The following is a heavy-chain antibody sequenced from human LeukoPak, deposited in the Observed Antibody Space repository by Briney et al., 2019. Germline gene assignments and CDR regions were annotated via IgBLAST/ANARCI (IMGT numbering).Heavy chain of an antibody. D-gene: IGHD6-13*01. V-gene: IGHV4-34*01. CDR1: GGSFSGYY. CDR3: ASQYSSSWSVVPLFQH. J-gene: IGHJ1*01. Sequence: KSSETLSLTCAVYGGSFSGYYWSWIRQPPGKGLEWIGEINHSGSTNYNPSLKSRVTISVDTSKNQFSLKLSSVTAADTAVYYCASQYSSSWSVVPLFQHWGQGTLVTVSS. CDR2: INHSGST.